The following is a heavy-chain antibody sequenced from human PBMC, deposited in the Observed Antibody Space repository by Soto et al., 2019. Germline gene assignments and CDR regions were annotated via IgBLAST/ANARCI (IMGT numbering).Heavy chain of an antibody. CDR1: GDSISNSRFY. CDR3: ARDFFDSSDYTTNWFDP. D-gene: IGHD3-22*01. Sequence: SETLSLTCSVSGDSISNSRFYWAWIRQNPGEGLEWIGSIYHTGNAYYNPSLKSRVTISVDTSKNQFSLKLTSVTAADAALYYCARDFFDSSDYTTNWFDPWGQGTLVTVSS. J-gene: IGHJ5*02. V-gene: IGHV4-39*01. CDR2: IYHTGNA.